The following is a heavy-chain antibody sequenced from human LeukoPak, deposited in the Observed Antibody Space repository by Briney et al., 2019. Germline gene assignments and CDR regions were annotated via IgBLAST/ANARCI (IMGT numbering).Heavy chain of an antibody. CDR1: GGSISSYY. V-gene: IGHV4-59*01. Sequence: SETLSLTCTVSGGSISSYYWSWIRQPPGKGLEWIGYIYYSGSTNYNPSLKSRVTISLDTSKNQFSLKLSSVTAADTAVYYCARAGGYVLYFDYWGQGTLVTVSS. J-gene: IGHJ4*02. D-gene: IGHD5-12*01. CDR3: ARAGGYVLYFDY. CDR2: IYYSGST.